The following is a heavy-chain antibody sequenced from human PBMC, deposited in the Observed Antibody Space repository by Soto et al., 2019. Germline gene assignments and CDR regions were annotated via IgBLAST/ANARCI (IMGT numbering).Heavy chain of an antibody. CDR1: GGSISSSSYY. CDR2: IYYSGST. V-gene: IGHV4-39*01. CDR3: ARGYCSGGSCYRY. Sequence: AETLSLTCTVSGGSISSSSYYWGWIRQPPGKGLEWIGSIYYSGSTYYNPSLKSRVTISVDTSKNQFSLKLSSVTAADTAVYYCARGYCSGGSCYRYWGQGSQVTVSS. D-gene: IGHD2-15*01. J-gene: IGHJ4*02.